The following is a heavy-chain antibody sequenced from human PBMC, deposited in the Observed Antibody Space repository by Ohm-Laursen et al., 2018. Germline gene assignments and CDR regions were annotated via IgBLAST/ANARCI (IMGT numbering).Heavy chain of an antibody. CDR3: ARVGGGLLDY. J-gene: IGHJ4*02. V-gene: IGHV3-23*01. D-gene: IGHD3-10*01. CDR2: ISVSGGSA. Sequence: GSLRLSCTASGFTFSSYGMSWVRQAPGKGLEWVSGISVSGGSAYYADSVKGRFTISRDNAKNSLYLQMNSLRAEDTAVYYCARVGGGLLDYWGQGTLVTVSS. CDR1: GFTFSSYG.